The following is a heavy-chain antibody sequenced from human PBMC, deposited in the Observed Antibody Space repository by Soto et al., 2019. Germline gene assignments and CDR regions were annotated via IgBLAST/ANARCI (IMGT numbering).Heavy chain of an antibody. J-gene: IGHJ4*02. V-gene: IGHV4-61*01. CDR3: ARSFGWYAIDQ. CDR1: GGSVSSGTYY. D-gene: IGHD6-19*01. Sequence: SETLSLTCTVSGGSVSSGTYYWNWIRQPPGKGLEWIGEIHHSGSTNNNPSLRSRVTMSVDKSKNQFSLNLNSVTAADTAVYYCARSFGWYAIDQWGQGTLVTVSS. CDR2: IHHSGST.